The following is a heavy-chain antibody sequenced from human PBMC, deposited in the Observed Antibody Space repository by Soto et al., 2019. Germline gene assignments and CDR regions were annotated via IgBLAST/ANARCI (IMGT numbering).Heavy chain of an antibody. CDR1: GYSINSDYY. V-gene: IGHV4-38-2*01. D-gene: IGHD3-10*01. CDR3: AKKGYYPSGKVNLFDS. J-gene: IGHJ4*02. Sequence: SETLSLTCAVSGYSINSDYYWGWIRQPPGKGLEWIGSVDHSGRTYYSPSLRSRLTIFIDTSKNQFSLRLTSVTAADTAMYFCAKKGYYPSGKVNLFDSWGPGTLVTVSS. CDR2: VDHSGRT.